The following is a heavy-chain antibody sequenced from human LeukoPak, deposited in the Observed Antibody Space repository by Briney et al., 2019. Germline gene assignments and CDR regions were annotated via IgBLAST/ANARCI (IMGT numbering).Heavy chain of an antibody. CDR1: GFTFGRYS. CDR2: ISSRSTNI. V-gene: IGHV3-21*01. J-gene: IGHJ6*03. D-gene: IGHD6-19*01. Sequence: NPGGSLRLSCGGSGFTFGRYSMNWFRQAPGKGLERVSSISSRSTNIFYADSVKGRFTISRDNAKNSLYLQMNSLGAEDTAVYYCARDAQWLVPEGYFYSMDVWGKGTTVTVSS. CDR3: ARDAQWLVPEGYFYSMDV.